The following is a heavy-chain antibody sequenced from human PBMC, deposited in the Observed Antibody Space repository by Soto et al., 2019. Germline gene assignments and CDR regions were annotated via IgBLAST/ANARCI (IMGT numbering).Heavy chain of an antibody. Sequence: PGGSVRLSCAASIFTFSRYAMSWVRQAPGQGLEWVSVISESGGSTHYAESVRGRFTISRDNSENTLYLRMSSLRDDDTAVYFCAKRSPYSTGWYSPIFDYWGQGALVTVSS. CDR1: IFTFSRYA. V-gene: IGHV3-23*01. CDR2: ISESGGST. D-gene: IGHD6-13*01. J-gene: IGHJ4*02. CDR3: AKRSPYSTGWYSPIFDY.